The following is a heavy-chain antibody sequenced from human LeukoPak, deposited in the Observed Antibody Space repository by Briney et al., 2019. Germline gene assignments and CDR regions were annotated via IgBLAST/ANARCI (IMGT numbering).Heavy chain of an antibody. D-gene: IGHD5-18*01. J-gene: IGHJ4*02. CDR3: AKELRGYSYGDY. Sequence: GGSLRLSCAASGFTFSDYGMHWVRPAPGKGLEWVAVISYDGRNKYYADSVKGRFTISRDKSKNTLDLQMNSLRVEDTAVYYCAKELRGYSYGDYWGQGTLVTVSS. CDR2: ISYDGRNK. CDR1: GFTFSDYG. V-gene: IGHV3-30*18.